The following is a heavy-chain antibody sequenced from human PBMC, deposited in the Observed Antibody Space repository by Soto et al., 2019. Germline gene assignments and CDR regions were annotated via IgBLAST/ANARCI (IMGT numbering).Heavy chain of an antibody. D-gene: IGHD5-12*01. J-gene: IGHJ4*02. Sequence: EVQLLESGGGLVQPGGSLRLSCAASGFTFSSYAMSWVRQAPGKGLEWVSAISSSGGSTYYADSVKGRFTISRDNSKNTLYLQMNGLRAEDTAVYYCAKDMVSRYNGYAGYFDYWGQGNLVTVPS. V-gene: IGHV3-23*01. CDR3: AKDMVSRYNGYAGYFDY. CDR2: ISSSGGST. CDR1: GFTFSSYA.